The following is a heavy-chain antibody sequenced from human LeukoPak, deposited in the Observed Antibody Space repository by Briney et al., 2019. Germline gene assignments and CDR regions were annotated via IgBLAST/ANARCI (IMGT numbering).Heavy chain of an antibody. CDR1: GYSFSNFW. CDR3: ARRAVGAIWSPSFDP. J-gene: IGHJ5*02. V-gene: IGHV5-51*01. CDR2: IYPGDSDT. D-gene: IGHD1-26*01. Sequence: GESLKISCKGSGYSFSNFWIGWVRRLPGKGLECVAVIYPGDSDTKYSPSFQGQVAISADKSISTAFLQWSSLKASDTAMYYCARRAVGAIWSPSFDPWGQGTLVTVSS.